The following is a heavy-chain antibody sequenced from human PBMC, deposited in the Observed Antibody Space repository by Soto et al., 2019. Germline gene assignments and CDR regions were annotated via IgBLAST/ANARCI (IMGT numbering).Heavy chain of an antibody. CDR1: GFTFSSFS. D-gene: IGHD3-9*01. V-gene: IGHV3-48*01. J-gene: IGHJ5*02. Sequence: GGSLRLACAASGFTFSSFSMNWVRQAPGKGLEWLSYITSSSITIYYADSVKGRFTISRDNAKNTLYLQMNSLRAEDTAVYYCAKAHGGLLTGPFDPWGQATLVSVSS. CDR3: AKAHGGLLTGPFDP. CDR2: ITSSSITI.